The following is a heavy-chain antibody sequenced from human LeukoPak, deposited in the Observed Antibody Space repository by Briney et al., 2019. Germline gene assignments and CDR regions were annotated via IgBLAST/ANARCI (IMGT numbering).Heavy chain of an antibody. CDR2: IYTSGST. D-gene: IGHD3-3*01. V-gene: IGHV4-4*07. CDR1: GGSISSYY. J-gene: IGHJ3*02. CDR3: ARDLSEYYDFWSGYYDAFDI. Sequence: ASETLSLTCTVSGGSISSYYWSWIRQPAGKGLEWIGRIYTSGSTNYNPSLKSRVTMSVDTSKNQFSLKLSSVTAADTAVYYCARDLSEYYDFWSGYYDAFDIWGQGTMVTVSS.